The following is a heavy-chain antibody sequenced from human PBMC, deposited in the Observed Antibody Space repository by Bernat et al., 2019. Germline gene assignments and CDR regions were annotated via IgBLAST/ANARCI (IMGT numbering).Heavy chain of an antibody. CDR1: GGSISSYY. CDR3: ARRVEDGDYSFDI. D-gene: IGHD4-17*01. V-gene: IGHV4-59*08. Sequence: QVQLQESGPGLVKPSETLSLTCTVSGGSISSYYWSWIRQPPGTGLERIGYIYYSGSTNYNPSPKSRVTISVYTSKNQFSLKLSPVTAADTAVYYCARRVEDGDYSFDIWGQGTMVTVSS. CDR2: IYYSGST. J-gene: IGHJ3*02.